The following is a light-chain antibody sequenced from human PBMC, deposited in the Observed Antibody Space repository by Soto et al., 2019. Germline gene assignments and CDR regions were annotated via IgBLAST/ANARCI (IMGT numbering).Light chain of an antibody. CDR3: QEYSNWPLLS. V-gene: IGKV3-15*01. J-gene: IGKJ4*01. CDR2: GAS. CDR1: QSVGSN. Sequence: EVLLTQSPATLSGSPGAGATLSCRASQSVGSNLAWYQQKPGQTPRVLIYGASTRAIGIPARFSGSGFGTEFTLTISSLQSEDFVVYYCQEYSNWPLLSFGGGSKVDIK.